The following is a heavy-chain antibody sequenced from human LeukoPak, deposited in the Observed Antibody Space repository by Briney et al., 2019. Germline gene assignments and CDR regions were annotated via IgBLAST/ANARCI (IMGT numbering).Heavy chain of an antibody. Sequence: SETLSLTCTVSGGSISSSSYYWGWIRQPPGKGLEWIGSIYHSGSTYYNPSLKSRVTISVDTSKNQFSLKLSSVTAADTAVYYCARAHRGGMVAFDIWGQGTMVTVSS. CDR2: IYHSGST. V-gene: IGHV4-39*07. J-gene: IGHJ3*02. CDR1: GGSISSSSYY. CDR3: ARAHRGGMVAFDI. D-gene: IGHD3-10*01.